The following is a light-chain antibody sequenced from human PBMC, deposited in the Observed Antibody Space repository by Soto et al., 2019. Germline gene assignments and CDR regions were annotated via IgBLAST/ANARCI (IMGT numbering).Light chain of an antibody. CDR2: KAS. CDR3: QQYNSYTWT. Sequence: DIQMTQSPSTLSASVGARVTXXXXASQSISSWLAWYQXKQGKXXKXXIYKASSLESGVPSRFSGSGSGTELTITISSLQPDDCETYYCQQYNSYTWTFGQGTKVDIK. CDR1: QSISSW. J-gene: IGKJ1*01. V-gene: IGKV1-5*03.